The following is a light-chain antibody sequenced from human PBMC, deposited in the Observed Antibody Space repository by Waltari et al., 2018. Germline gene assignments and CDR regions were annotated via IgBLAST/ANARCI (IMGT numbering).Light chain of an antibody. V-gene: IGKV4-1*01. CDR2: WAS. CDR3: QQYYRSRT. Sequence: DIVMTQSPDSLAVSLGERATIHCKSRQSVLYNSNDKNYLAWYQQKPGQPPKLLIYWASTRESGVPDRFSGSGSGTDFTLTISSLQAEDVAVYYCQQYYRSRTFGQGTKVEIK. CDR1: QSVLYNSNDKNY. J-gene: IGKJ1*01.